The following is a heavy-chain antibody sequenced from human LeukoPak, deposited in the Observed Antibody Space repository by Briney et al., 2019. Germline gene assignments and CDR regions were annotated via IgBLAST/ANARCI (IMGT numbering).Heavy chain of an antibody. D-gene: IGHD2-2*01. J-gene: IGHJ1*01. V-gene: IGHV3-43*02. CDR2: VSGDGGRT. CDR3: ARDRMSRAPTYFHH. CDR1: GFTLDECA. Sequence: GGSLRLSCAASGFTLDECAMHWVRQAPGKGLEGVSFVSGDGGRTDYADSVKGRFTISRDNSKNSLFLQMNSLTAEDTAFYFCARDRMSRAPTYFHHWGQGTLVTVSA.